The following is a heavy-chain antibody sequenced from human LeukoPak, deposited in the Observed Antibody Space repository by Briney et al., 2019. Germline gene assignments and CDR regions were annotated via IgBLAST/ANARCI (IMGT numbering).Heavy chain of an antibody. V-gene: IGHV1-2*02. Sequence: GASVKVSCKASGYTFTGYYMHWVRQAPGQGLEWMGWINPNSGGTNYAQKFQGRVTMTRDTSISTAYMDVSRLRPDDTAVYYCARDQGHWNGYYFDYWTQGTLVTVSS. D-gene: IGHD1-1*01. CDR3: ARDQGHWNGYYFDY. J-gene: IGHJ4*02. CDR2: INPNSGGT. CDR1: GYTFTGYY.